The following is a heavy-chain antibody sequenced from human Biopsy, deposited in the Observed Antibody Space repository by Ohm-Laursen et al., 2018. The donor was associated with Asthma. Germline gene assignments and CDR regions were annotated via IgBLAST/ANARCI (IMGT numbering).Heavy chain of an antibody. CDR3: ARQSGQDYGDSSGFDI. D-gene: IGHD3-22*01. Sequence: SLRLSCAASGFVFSQCGMHWVRQGPGKGLEWVALVSSDGHNKYYEDSVKGRFTISRDNTRNRLYLQINRLTVEDSAVYFCARQSGQDYGDSSGFDIWGQGTKVAVSS. CDR2: VSSDGHNK. V-gene: IGHV3-30*03. CDR1: GFVFSQCG. J-gene: IGHJ3*02.